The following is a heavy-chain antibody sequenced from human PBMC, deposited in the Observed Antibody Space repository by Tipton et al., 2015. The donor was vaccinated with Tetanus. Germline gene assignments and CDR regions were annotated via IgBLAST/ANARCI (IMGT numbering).Heavy chain of an antibody. Sequence: TLSLTCGVSDGSFNAYYWSWIRQTPGKGLEWIGSIYYSGSSYYNPSLESRVTISLDTSKNRFSLKLTSVTAADAAVYYCARPSTTVTPRAFDVWGQGTMVTVSS. J-gene: IGHJ3*01. CDR2: IYYSGSS. D-gene: IGHD4-17*01. CDR3: ARPSTTVTPRAFDV. CDR1: DGSFNAYY. V-gene: IGHV4-34*01.